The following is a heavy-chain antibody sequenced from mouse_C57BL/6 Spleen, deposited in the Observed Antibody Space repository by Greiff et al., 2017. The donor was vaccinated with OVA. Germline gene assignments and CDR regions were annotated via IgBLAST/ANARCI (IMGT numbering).Heavy chain of an antibody. CDR3: ARSGLGWYFDV. CDR2: IYPRSGNT. Sequence: QVQLQQSGAELARPGASVKLSCKASGYTFTSYGISWVKQRTGQGLEWIGEIYPRSGNTYYNEKFKGKATLTADKSSSTAYMELRSLTSEDSAVYFCARSGLGWYFDVWGTGTTVTVSS. J-gene: IGHJ1*03. CDR1: GYTFTSYG. V-gene: IGHV1-81*01. D-gene: IGHD2-2*01.